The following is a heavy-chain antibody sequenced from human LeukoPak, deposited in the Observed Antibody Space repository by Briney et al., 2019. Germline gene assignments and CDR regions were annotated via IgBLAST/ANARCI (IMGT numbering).Heavy chain of an antibody. CDR1: GFTFSSYA. V-gene: IGHV3-23*01. D-gene: IGHD3-10*01. Sequence: GGSLRLSCAASGFTFSSYAMSWVRQAPGKGLEWVSAISGSGGSTYYADSVKGRFTISRDNSKNTLYLQMNSLRAEDTAVYYCAKDLGGSGSYLDDAFDIWGQGTMVTVSS. J-gene: IGHJ3*02. CDR2: ISGSGGST. CDR3: AKDLGGSGSYLDDAFDI.